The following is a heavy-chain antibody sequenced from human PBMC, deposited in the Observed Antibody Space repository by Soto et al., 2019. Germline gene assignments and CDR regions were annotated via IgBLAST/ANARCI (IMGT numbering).Heavy chain of an antibody. D-gene: IGHD3-22*01. CDR3: ASACGPWRGHHYYDSHWFDP. CDR1: GFTFSNYA. CDR2: ISGSGAGT. V-gene: IGHV3-23*01. J-gene: IGHJ5*02. Sequence: EVQLLESGGGLVQPGGSLRLSCAASGFTFSNYAMSWVRQAPGKGLEWVSAISGSGAGTYYADSVKGRFTISRDNSKNAVYLQMTSLRAEDTAVYYCASACGPWRGHHYYDSHWFDPWGQGTPVTVSS.